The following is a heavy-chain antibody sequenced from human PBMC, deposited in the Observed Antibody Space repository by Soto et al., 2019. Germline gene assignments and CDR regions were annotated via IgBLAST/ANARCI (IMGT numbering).Heavy chain of an antibody. Sequence: GGSLRLSCAASGFTFDDYGMSWVRQAPGKGLEWVSGINWNGGSTGYADSVKGRFTISRDNAKNSLYLQMNSLRAEDTALYHCARENLWFGELSPNYYYYYYMDVWGKGTTVTVSS. V-gene: IGHV3-20*01. D-gene: IGHD3-10*01. CDR2: INWNGGST. CDR1: GFTFDDYG. CDR3: ARENLWFGELSPNYYYYYYMDV. J-gene: IGHJ6*03.